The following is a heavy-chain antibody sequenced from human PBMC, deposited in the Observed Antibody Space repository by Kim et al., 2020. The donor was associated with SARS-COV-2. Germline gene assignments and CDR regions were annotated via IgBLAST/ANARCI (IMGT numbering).Heavy chain of an antibody. CDR2: ISGSGGST. CDR3: ARELYYYDSSGYLLDYGLFDY. CDR1: GFTFSSYA. Sequence: GGSLRLSCAASGFTFSSYAMSWVHQAPGKGLEWVSAISGSGGSTYYADSVKGRFTISRDNSKNTLYLQMNSLRAEDTAVYYCARELYYYDSSGYLLDYGLFDYWGQGTLVTVSS. D-gene: IGHD3-22*01. J-gene: IGHJ4*02. V-gene: IGHV3-23*01.